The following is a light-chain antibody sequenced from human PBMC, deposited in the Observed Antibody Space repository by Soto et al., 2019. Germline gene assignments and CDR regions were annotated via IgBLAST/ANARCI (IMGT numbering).Light chain of an antibody. CDR1: SRDVGGYNY. CDR3: SSYTSRSSLGYV. V-gene: IGLV2-14*01. Sequence: QSALTQPASVSGSPGQSITISCTGTSRDVGGYNYDSWYQQHPGRTPKLMIYVVSNRPSGVSNRFSGSKSGNTASLTISGLQAEDEADHDCSSYTSRSSLGYVFGTRTKVTVL. J-gene: IGLJ1*01. CDR2: VVS.